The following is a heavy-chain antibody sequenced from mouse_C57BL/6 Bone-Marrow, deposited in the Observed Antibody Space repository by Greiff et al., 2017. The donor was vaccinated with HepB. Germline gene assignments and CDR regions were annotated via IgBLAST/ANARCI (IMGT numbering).Heavy chain of an antibody. CDR3: ARDGPILRQRPGYFDV. V-gene: IGHV3-6*01. Sequence: EVKLLESGPGLVKPSQSLSLTCSVTGYSITSGYYWNWIRQFPGNKLEWMGYISYDGSNNYNPSLKNRISITRDTSKNQFFLKLNSVTTEDTATYYCARDGPILRQRPGYFDVWGTGTTVTVSS. J-gene: IGHJ1*03. CDR1: GYSITSGYY. CDR2: ISYDGSN. D-gene: IGHD1-1*01.